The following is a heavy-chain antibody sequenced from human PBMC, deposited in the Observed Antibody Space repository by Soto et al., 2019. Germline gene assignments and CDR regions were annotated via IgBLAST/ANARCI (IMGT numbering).Heavy chain of an antibody. J-gene: IGHJ4*02. CDR3: GRVLRGRYFDDSDF. V-gene: IGHV1-18*01. CDR2: ITAFNGNT. Sequence: QIHLVQSGVEVKKPGASVKVSCKASGYNFDKYGIMWLRQARCQGLEWMGGITAFNGNTNQAPKLQGRITMTTDTSTHTTHIELMRLQSDGTAVYYSGRVLRGRYFDDSDFGGQGTRVPVYS. D-gene: IGHD3-16*01. CDR1: GYNFDKYG.